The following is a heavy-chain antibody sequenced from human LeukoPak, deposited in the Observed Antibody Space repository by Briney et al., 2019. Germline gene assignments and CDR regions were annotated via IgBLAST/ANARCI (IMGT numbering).Heavy chain of an antibody. CDR3: AREYSDAFDI. J-gene: IGHJ3*02. CDR1: GGSISSYY. Sequence: SETLSLTCTVSGGSISSYYWGWIRQPPGKGLEWIGSIYYSGSTYYNPSLKSRVTISVDTSKNQFSLKLSSVTAADTAVYYCAREYSDAFDIWGQGTVVTVSS. V-gene: IGHV4-39*07. CDR2: IYYSGST. D-gene: IGHD2-21*01.